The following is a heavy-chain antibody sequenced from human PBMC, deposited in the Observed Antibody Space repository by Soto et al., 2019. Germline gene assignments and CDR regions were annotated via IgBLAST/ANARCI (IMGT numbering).Heavy chain of an antibody. D-gene: IGHD2-2*01. Sequence: KPSETLSLTCTVSGGSISSYYWSWIRQPPGKGLEWIGYIYYSGSTNYNPSLKSRVTISVDTSKNQFSLKLSSVTAADTAVYYCARGPKYQRLGHYYYYGMDVWGQGTTVTVSS. J-gene: IGHJ6*02. CDR2: IYYSGST. CDR1: GGSISSYY. V-gene: IGHV4-59*01. CDR3: ARGPKYQRLGHYYYYGMDV.